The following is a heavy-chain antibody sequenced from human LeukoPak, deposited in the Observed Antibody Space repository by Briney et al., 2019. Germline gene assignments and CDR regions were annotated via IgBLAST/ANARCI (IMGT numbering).Heavy chain of an antibody. V-gene: IGHV3-74*01. CDR3: ARDGFLGPVTAYLDY. D-gene: IGHD2-21*02. CDR2: IKRDGSIT. Sequence: PGGSLRLSCAASGFTFSAYATQWVRQAPGKGLVWVSRIKRDGSITSCEDSVMGRFTISRDNVRNTLFLEMNSLRAEDSAVSYCARDGFLGPVTAYLDYWGQGTPVNVSS. CDR1: GFTFSAYA. J-gene: IGHJ4*02.